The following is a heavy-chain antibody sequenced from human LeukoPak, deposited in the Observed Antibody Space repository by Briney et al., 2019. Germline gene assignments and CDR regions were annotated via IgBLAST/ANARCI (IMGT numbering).Heavy chain of an antibody. V-gene: IGHV4-39*01. CDR1: GGSVSSSSYY. CDR2: SYDSGST. J-gene: IGHJ3*02. D-gene: IGHD2-2*01. Sequence: SETLSLTCTVSGGSVSSSSYYWGWIGQAPGKGLEWIGSSYDSGSTYYNASLRSRVTISVDTSKTQYYLKLSSVPDADTAVSYCARQGYCSSNSCSDGAFDIWGQGTMVTVSS. CDR3: ARQGYCSSNSCSDGAFDI.